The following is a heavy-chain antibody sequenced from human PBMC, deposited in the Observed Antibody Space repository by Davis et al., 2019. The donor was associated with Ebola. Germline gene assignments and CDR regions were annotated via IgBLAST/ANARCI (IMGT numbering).Heavy chain of an antibody. D-gene: IGHD3-3*01. J-gene: IGHJ2*01. CDR3: ARGPGIFGVVIGNWYFDL. CDR1: GGSFSGYY. V-gene: IGHV4-34*01. CDR2: INHSGST. Sequence: SETLSLTCAVYGGSFSGYYWSWIRQPPGKGLEWIGEINHSGSTNYNPSLKSRVNISVDTSKNQFSLKRSSVTAADTAVYYCARGPGIFGVVIGNWYFDLWGRGTLVTVSS.